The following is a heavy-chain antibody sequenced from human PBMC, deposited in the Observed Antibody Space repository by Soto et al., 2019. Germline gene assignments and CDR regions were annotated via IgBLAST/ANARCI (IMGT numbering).Heavy chain of an antibody. J-gene: IGHJ4*02. Sequence: GESLKISCKGSGYSFTSYWIGWVRQMPGKGLEWMGIIYPGDSDTRYSPSFQGKVTISADKSISTAYLQWSSLKASDTAMYYCARPADSSGSCFDYWGQGTLVTVSS. CDR3: ARPADSSGSCFDY. CDR1: GYSFTSYW. CDR2: IYPGDSDT. D-gene: IGHD3-22*01. V-gene: IGHV5-51*01.